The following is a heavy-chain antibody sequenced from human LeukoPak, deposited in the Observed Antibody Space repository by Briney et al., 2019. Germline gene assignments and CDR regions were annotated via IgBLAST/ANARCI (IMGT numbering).Heavy chain of an antibody. V-gene: IGHV4-39*07. J-gene: IGHJ3*02. CDR2: INHSGST. Sequence: SETLSLTCTVSGGSISSSSYYWGWIRQPPGKGLEWIGEINHSGSTNYNPSLKSRVTISVDTSKNQFSLKLSSVTAADTAVYYCARRGVGRLLAAAFDIWGQGTMVTVSS. CDR1: GGSISSSSYY. D-gene: IGHD3-22*01. CDR3: ARRGVGRLLAAAFDI.